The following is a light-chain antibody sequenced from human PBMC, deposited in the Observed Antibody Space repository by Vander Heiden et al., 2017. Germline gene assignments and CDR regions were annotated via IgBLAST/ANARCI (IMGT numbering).Light chain of an antibody. J-gene: IGLJ3*02. CDR2: DVT. V-gene: IGLV2-14*03. Sequence: QSALTHPASVSVSLGRSLTVSCTGSPNHLGYKYLSCYQQQPGKAARLMIVDVTYRPSGVSDRFSGSKSGNTASQRISGLQTEDEADYYCSSFKANNTRWVFGRGTKLTVL. CDR3: SSFKANNTRWV. CDR1: PNHLGYKY.